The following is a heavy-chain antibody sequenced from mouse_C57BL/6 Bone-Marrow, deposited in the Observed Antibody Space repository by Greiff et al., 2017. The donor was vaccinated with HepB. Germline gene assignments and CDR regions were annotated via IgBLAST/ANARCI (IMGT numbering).Heavy chain of an antibody. D-gene: IGHD1-1*02. V-gene: IGHV1-19*01. J-gene: IGHJ3*01. CDR3: ARWPNYAWFAY. Sequence: EVQLQQSGPVLVKPGASVKMSCKASGYTFTDYYMNWVKQSHGKSLEWIGVINPYNGGTSYNQKFKGKATLTVDKSSSTAYMELNSLTSEDSAVYYCARWPNYAWFAYWGQGTLVTVSA. CDR2: INPYNGGT. CDR1: GYTFTDYY.